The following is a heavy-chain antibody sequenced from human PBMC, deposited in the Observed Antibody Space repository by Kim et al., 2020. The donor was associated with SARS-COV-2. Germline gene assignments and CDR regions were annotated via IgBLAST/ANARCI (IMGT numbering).Heavy chain of an antibody. Sequence: GGSLRLSCAASGFTFSNAWMSWVRQAPGKGLEWVGRIKSKTDGGTTDYAAPVKGRFTISRDDSKNTLYLQMNSLKTEDTAVYYCTTATPVYYSYGMDVWGQGTTVTVSS. J-gene: IGHJ6*02. CDR2: IKSKTDGGTT. CDR3: TTATPVYYSYGMDV. V-gene: IGHV3-15*01. D-gene: IGHD2-15*01. CDR1: GFTFSNAW.